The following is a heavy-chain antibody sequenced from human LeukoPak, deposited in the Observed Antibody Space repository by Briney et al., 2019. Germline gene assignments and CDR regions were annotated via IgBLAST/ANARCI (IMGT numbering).Heavy chain of an antibody. J-gene: IGHJ6*03. D-gene: IGHD6-13*01. V-gene: IGHV3-48*03. Sequence: PGGSLRLSCAASGFTFSSYEMNWVRQAPGKGLEWVSYISSSGSTIYYADSVKGRFTISRDNAKNSLYLQMNSLRAEDTAVYYCAREQHLEGYYYYYYMDVWGKGTTVTVSS. CDR3: AREQHLEGYYYYYYMDV. CDR1: GFTFSSYE. CDR2: ISSSGSTI.